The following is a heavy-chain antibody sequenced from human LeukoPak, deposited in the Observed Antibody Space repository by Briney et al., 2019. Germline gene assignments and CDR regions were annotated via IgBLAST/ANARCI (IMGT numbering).Heavy chain of an antibody. CDR1: GFTVSNNY. V-gene: IGHV3-66*01. CDR3: ALSSSWPGYFDY. D-gene: IGHD6-13*01. Sequence: PGGSLRLSCAASGFTVSNNYMSWVRQAPGKGLEWVSAIHSDGSTFYADSVKGRFTISRDNSKNTLYLQMNSLRVEGTAMYYCALSSSWPGYFDYWGQGTLVTVSS. CDR2: IHSDGST. J-gene: IGHJ4*02.